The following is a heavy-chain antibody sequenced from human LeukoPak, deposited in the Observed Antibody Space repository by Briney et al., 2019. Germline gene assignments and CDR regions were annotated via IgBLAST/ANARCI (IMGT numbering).Heavy chain of an antibody. Sequence: PGGSLRLSCAAYGLTFSNAWMNWVRQAPGKGLEWVGRIKSKADGGTTDYAAPVKGRFTISRDDSKNTLYLQMNSLKTEDTAVYYCTIDGDYYDSSTNFDYWGQGTLVTVSS. V-gene: IGHV3-15*07. CDR3: TIDGDYYDSSTNFDY. J-gene: IGHJ4*02. CDR1: GLTFSNAW. CDR2: IKSKADGGTT. D-gene: IGHD3-22*01.